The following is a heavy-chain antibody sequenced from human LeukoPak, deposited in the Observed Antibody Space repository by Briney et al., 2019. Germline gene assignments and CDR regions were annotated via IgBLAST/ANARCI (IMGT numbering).Heavy chain of an antibody. CDR1: GYTFTGYY. CDR3: ARVDGYWFDP. Sequence: ASVKVSCKASGYTFTGYYMHWVRQVPGQGLEWMGRIIPILGIANYAQKFQGRVTITADKSTSTAYMELSSLRSEDTAVYYCARVDGYWFDPWGQGTLVTVYS. CDR2: IIPILGIA. D-gene: IGHD5-24*01. V-gene: IGHV1-69*04. J-gene: IGHJ5*02.